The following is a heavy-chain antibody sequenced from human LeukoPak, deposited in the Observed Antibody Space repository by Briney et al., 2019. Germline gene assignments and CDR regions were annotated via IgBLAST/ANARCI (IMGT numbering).Heavy chain of an antibody. CDR1: GYTFTDYY. CDR2: SIPNNGVT. CDR3: VRVQDAINPPDH. D-gene: IGHD3-9*01. V-gene: IGHV1-2*02. Sequence: ASVTVSCKASGYTFTDYYLHWVRQAPGQGLEWMGWSIPNNGVTNYAQKFQHRVTMTRDTSMSTAYMELSRLTSDDTAIYFCVRVQDAINPPDHWGQGTLATVSS. J-gene: IGHJ4*02.